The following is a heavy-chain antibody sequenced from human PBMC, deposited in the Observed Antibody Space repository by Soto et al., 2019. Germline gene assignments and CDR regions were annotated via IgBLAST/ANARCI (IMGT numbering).Heavy chain of an antibody. V-gene: IGHV3-30*18. CDR2: LSYDGSNK. CDR1: GFTFSSYG. Sequence: QVQLVESGGGVVQPGRSLRLSCAASGFTFSSYGMHWVRQAPGTGLEWVAVLSYDGSNKYYADSVNGRFTISRDNSKNTLYLQMNSLRAEDTAVYYCAKDLLGPGRAYGMDVWGQGTTVTVSS. CDR3: AKDLLGPGRAYGMDV. D-gene: IGHD7-27*01. J-gene: IGHJ6*02.